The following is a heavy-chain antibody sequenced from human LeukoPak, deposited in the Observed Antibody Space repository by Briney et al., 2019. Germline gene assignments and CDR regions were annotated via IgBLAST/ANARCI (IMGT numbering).Heavy chain of an antibody. CDR3: ARDRRLGRDGYTGHLLAFDI. J-gene: IGHJ3*02. Sequence: SETLSLTCTVSGGSISSYYWSWIRQPPGRGLEWIGYIYYSGRTNYNPPLKSRVTISVDTSKNQFSLKLSSVTAADTGVYYCARDRRLGRDGYTGHLLAFDIWGQGTMVTVSS. CDR2: IYYSGRT. D-gene: IGHD5-24*01. V-gene: IGHV4-59*01. CDR1: GGSISSYY.